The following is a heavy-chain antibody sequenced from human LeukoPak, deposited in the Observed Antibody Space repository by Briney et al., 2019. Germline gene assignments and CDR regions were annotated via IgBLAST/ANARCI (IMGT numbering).Heavy chain of an antibody. CDR3: ARVPLLRYFEEPDY. Sequence: ASVKVSCKASGYTFTGYYMHWVRQATGQGLEWMGWMNPNSGNTGYAQKFQGRVTMTRNTSISTAYMELSSLRSEDTAVYYCARVPLLRYFEEPDYWGQGTLVTVSS. CDR2: MNPNSGNT. CDR1: GYTFTGYY. D-gene: IGHD3-9*01. J-gene: IGHJ4*02. V-gene: IGHV1-8*02.